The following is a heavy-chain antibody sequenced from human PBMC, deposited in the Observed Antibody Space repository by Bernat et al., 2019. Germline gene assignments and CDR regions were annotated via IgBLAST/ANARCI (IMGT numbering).Heavy chain of an antibody. D-gene: IGHD5-12*01. CDR2: IKSKTDGGTT. V-gene: IGHV3-15*01. J-gene: IGHJ4*02. Sequence: EVQLVESGGGLVKPGGSLRLSCAASGFTFSNAWMSWVRQAPGKGLEWVGRIKSKTDGGTTGYAAPVKGRFTISRDDSKNTLYLQMNSLKTEDTAVYYCTTANSGDDYEDFDYWGKGTLVTVSS. CDR1: GFTFSNAW. CDR3: TTANSGDDYEDFDY.